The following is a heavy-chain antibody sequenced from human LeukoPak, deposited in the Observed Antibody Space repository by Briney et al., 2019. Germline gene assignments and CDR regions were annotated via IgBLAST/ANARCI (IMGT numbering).Heavy chain of an antibody. V-gene: IGHV3-23*01. CDR2: ISGSGGST. CDR1: GFTFSSYA. D-gene: IGHD3-10*01. CDR3: AKDGWFGEAFDY. J-gene: IGHJ4*02. Sequence: GSLRLSCAASGFTFSSYAMSWVRQAPGKGLEWVSAISGSGGSTYYADSVKGRFTISRDNSKNTLYLQMNSLRAEDTAVYYCAKDGWFGEAFDYWGQGTLVTVSS.